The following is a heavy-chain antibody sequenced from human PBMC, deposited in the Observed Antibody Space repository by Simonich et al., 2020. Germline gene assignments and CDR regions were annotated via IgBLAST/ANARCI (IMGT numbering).Heavy chain of an antibody. V-gene: IGHV3-48*03. CDR3: ASDGAYDTVVTGAY. CDR1: GFTFSSYE. Sequence: EVQLVESGGGLVQPGGSLRLSCAASGFTFSSYEMNWVRQDTGKGFGWVSYSRSSGSNKYYAYSVKGRFTISRDNAKNSLYLQMNSLRAEDTAVYYCASDGAYDTVVTGAYWGQGTLVTVSS. D-gene: IGHD3-9*01. CDR2: SRSSGSNK. J-gene: IGHJ4*02.